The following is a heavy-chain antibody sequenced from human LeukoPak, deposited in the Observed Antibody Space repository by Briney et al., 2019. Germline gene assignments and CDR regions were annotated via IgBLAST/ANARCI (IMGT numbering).Heavy chain of an antibody. CDR1: GGSFSGYY. CDR2: INHSGST. D-gene: IGHD4-17*01. V-gene: IGHV4-34*01. CDR3: ARRMTMVTE. Sequence: SETLSLTCAVYGGSFSGYYWSWIRQPPGKGLEWVGEINHSGSTNYNPSLKSRITVSVDTSKNQFSLKLSSVTAADTAVYFCARRMTMVTEWGQGTLVTVSS. J-gene: IGHJ4*02.